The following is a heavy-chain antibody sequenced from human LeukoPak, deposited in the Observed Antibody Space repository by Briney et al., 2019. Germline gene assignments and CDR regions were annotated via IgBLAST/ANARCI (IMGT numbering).Heavy chain of an antibody. J-gene: IGHJ3*02. CDR2: ISGSGGST. V-gene: IGHV3-23*01. CDR3: ARVNGFDAFDI. CDR1: GFTFNSYA. D-gene: IGHD4-17*01. Sequence: GGSLRLSCAASGFTFNSYAMSWVRQAPGKGLEWVSVISGSGGSTYYADSVKGRFTISRDNSKNTLYLQMNSLRAEDTAVYYCARVNGFDAFDIWGQGTMVTVSS.